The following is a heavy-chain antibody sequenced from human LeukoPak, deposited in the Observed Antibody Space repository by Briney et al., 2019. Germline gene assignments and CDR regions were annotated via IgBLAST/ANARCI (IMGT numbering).Heavy chain of an antibody. CDR1: GFTFSDSA. D-gene: IGHD5-24*01. V-gene: IGHV3-23*01. CDR3: AKGGPQFFDY. Sequence: GGSLRLSCAVSGFTFSDSAMSWVRQAPGRGLEWVSTISGSGGSTSSADSVKGRFTISRDNSRTTLYLQMNTLRVEDTAIYYCAKGGPQFFDYWGQGTLVTVSS. J-gene: IGHJ4*02. CDR2: ISGSGGST.